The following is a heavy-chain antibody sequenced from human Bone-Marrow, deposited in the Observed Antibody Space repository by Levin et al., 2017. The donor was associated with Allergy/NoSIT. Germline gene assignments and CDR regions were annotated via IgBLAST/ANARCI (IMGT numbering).Heavy chain of an antibody. J-gene: IGHJ3*02. Sequence: GGSLRLSCKGSEDTFDSFWIGWLRQMPGKGLECIGVIYPDDSHTIYSPAFQGQVTISADRSITTAYLQWGSLKASDTAIYYCARRWADAFDMWGQGTMVTVSS. CDR2: IYPDDSHT. V-gene: IGHV5-51*01. CDR1: EDTFDSFW. D-gene: IGHD6-13*01. CDR3: ARRWADAFDM.